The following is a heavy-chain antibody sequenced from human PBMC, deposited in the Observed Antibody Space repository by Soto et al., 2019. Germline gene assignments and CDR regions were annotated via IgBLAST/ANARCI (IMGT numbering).Heavy chain of an antibody. Sequence: PGGSLRLSCAASGFTFSSYAMSWVRQAPGKGLEWVSAISGSGGSTYYADSVKGRFTISRDNSKNTLYLQMNSLRAEDTAVYYCAKDPRIAAAGTLDYGMDVWGQGTTVTVSS. CDR1: GFTFSSYA. J-gene: IGHJ6*02. D-gene: IGHD6-13*01. CDR2: ISGSGGST. V-gene: IGHV3-23*01. CDR3: AKDPRIAAAGTLDYGMDV.